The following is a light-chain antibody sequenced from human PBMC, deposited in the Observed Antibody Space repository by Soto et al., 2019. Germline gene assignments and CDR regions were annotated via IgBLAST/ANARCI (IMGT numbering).Light chain of an antibody. CDR3: QQYGSSVFT. CDR2: CAS. CDR1: QTVTTNY. J-gene: IGKJ2*01. Sequence: ETVLTQSPGTLSLSPGETATLSCRASQTVTTNYLAWYQQKPDQAPRLLIYCASSSATGIPDRFSGSGSGTDFTLTISRLEPEDFAVYYCQQYGSSVFTFGQGTKLEIK. V-gene: IGKV3-20*01.